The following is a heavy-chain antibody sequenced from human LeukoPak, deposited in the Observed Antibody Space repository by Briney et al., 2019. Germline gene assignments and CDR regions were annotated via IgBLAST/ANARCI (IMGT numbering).Heavy chain of an antibody. J-gene: IGHJ4*02. Sequence: GGSLRLSCAASGFTFSSYSMNWVRQAPGKGLEWVSSISSSSSYIYYADSVKGRFTISRDNAKNSLYLQMNSLRAEDTAVYYCASAFDSSSYYPFDYWGQGTLVTVSS. CDR1: GFTFSSYS. V-gene: IGHV3-21*01. CDR3: ASAFDSSSYYPFDY. CDR2: ISSSSSYI. D-gene: IGHD3-22*01.